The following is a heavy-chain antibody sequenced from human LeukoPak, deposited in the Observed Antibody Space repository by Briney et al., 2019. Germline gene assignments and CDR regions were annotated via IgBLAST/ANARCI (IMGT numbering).Heavy chain of an antibody. D-gene: IGHD5-18*01. J-gene: IGHJ4*02. Sequence: GGSLRLSCAASGFSFSSYWMSGGRPAPGKGLEWVANIKQDGSEKYYAASVKGRFTISRDNAKTSLYLQMNSLRAEDTAVYYCARESWGDTAMVSPSFDYWGQGTLVTVSS. CDR2: IKQDGSEK. CDR1: GFSFSSYW. CDR3: ARESWGDTAMVSPSFDY. V-gene: IGHV3-7*01.